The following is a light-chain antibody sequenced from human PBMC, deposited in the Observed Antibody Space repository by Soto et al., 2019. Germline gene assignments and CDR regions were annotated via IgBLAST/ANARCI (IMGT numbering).Light chain of an antibody. J-gene: IGLJ1*01. V-gene: IGLV2-23*02. CDR3: CSYAGSGTDNYV. CDR1: SSDLGDYNS. Sequence: QSVLTQPASVSGSPGQSITISCTGTSSDLGDYNSVSWYQHHPGKAPKLMIYDVSHRPSGVSNRFSGSKSGNTAFLTISGLQAEDEADYYCCSYAGSGTDNYVFGSGTKVTVL. CDR2: DVS.